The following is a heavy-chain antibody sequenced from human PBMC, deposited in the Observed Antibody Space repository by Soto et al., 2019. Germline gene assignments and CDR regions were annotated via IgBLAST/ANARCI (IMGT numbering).Heavy chain of an antibody. CDR3: ARIVKGSSWYFDY. J-gene: IGHJ4*02. V-gene: IGHV4-31*03. CDR1: GGSISSGGYY. D-gene: IGHD6-13*01. Sequence: SETLSLTCTVSGGSISSGGYYWSWIHQHPGKGLEWIGYIYYSGSTYYNPSLKSRVTISVDTSKNQFSLKLSSVTAADTAVYYCARIVKGSSWYFDYWGQGTLVTVSS. CDR2: IYYSGST.